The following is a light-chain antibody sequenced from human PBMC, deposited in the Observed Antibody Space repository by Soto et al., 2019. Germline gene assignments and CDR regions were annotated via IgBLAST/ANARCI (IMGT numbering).Light chain of an antibody. CDR2: EVT. CDR3: CSFAGSSTS. Sequence: QSALTQPASVSGSPGQSITLSCAGTTNDIGSYNYVSWFQQHPGEAPKLIIFEVTHRPSGISTRFSGSKSGNTASLTISGLQAEDEADYYCCSFAGSSTSFGGGTKLTVL. CDR1: TNDIGSYNY. V-gene: IGLV2-14*01. J-gene: IGLJ3*02.